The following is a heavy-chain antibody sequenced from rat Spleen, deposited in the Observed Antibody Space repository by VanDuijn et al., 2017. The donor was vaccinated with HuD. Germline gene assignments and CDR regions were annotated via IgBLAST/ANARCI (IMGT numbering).Heavy chain of an antibody. CDR3: ARIGIYFDY. D-gene: IGHD1-5*01. J-gene: IGHJ3*01. V-gene: IGHV3-1*01. CDR1: GYSITSNY. CDR2: ISYSGST. Sequence: EVQLQESGPGLVKPSQSLSLTCSVTGYSITSNYWGWIRKFPGNKMEWIGHISYSGSTSYNPSLKSRISITRDTSKNQFFLQVNSVTTEDTATYYCARIGIYFDYWGQGTLVTVSS.